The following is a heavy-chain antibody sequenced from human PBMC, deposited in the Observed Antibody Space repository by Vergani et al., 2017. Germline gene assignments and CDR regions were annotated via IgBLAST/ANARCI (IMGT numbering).Heavy chain of an antibody. J-gene: IGHJ6*03. CDR2: IYWNDDQ. CDR3: VYRKTECGTTGCFYPFYSYYYMDV. CDR1: GFSLNTRGVS. Sequence: QITLKESGPTLVKPTQTLTLTCTFSGFSLNTRGVSVAWIRQPPGKALDWLALIYWNDDQHYSPSLNYRVTITKDTSKNQVVLTMTNMDYVDTGTYYCVYRKTECGTTGCFYPFYSYYYMDVWGKGTTVTVSS. V-gene: IGHV2-5*04. D-gene: IGHD1-7*01.